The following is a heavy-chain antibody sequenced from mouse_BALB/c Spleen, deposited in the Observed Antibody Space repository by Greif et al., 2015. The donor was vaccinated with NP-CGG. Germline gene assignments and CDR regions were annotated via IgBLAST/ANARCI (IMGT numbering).Heavy chain of an antibody. Sequence: VQLQQSGAELVKPGASVKLSCTASGFNIKDTYMHWVKQRPEQGLEWIGRIDPANGNTKYDPKFQGKATITADTSSNTAYLQLSSLTSEDTAVYYCARNDGYSWFAYWGQGTLVTVSA. D-gene: IGHD2-3*01. CDR1: GFNIKDTY. CDR3: ARNDGYSWFAY. J-gene: IGHJ3*01. CDR2: IDPANGNT. V-gene: IGHV14-3*02.